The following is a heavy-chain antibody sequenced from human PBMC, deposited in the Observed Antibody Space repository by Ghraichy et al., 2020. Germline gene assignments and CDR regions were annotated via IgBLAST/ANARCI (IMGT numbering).Heavy chain of an antibody. CDR1: GFTFSSYW. CDR2: IKQDGSEK. J-gene: IGHJ4*02. D-gene: IGHD1-26*01. Sequence: SCAASGFTFSSYWMSWVRQAPEKGLEWVANIKQDGSEKYYVDSVKGRFTISRDNAKNSLYLQMNSLRAEDTAVYYCARVGIVGADYFDYWGQGTLVTVSS. V-gene: IGHV3-7*01. CDR3: ARVGIVGADYFDY.